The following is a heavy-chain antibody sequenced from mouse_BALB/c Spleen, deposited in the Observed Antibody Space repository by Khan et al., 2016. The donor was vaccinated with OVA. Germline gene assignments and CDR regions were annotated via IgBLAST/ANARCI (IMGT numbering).Heavy chain of an antibody. CDR3: TRHGDVAWFTY. CDR2: IDLFSDTT. V-gene: IGHV1S135*01. J-gene: IGHJ3*01. CDR1: GYSFTSYY. D-gene: IGHD2-13*01. Sequence: EVQLQQSGPELMKPGASVKISCKASGYSFTSYYIHWVMQSHGKSLEWIGYIDLFSDTTTYNQNFMGKSSLTVVKSSSTAYIHLCYLTSEDSAVYYCTRHGDVAWFTYGCQGTLVTVSA.